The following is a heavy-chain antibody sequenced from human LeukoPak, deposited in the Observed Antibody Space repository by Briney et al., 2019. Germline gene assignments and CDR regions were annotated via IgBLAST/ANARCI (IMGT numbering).Heavy chain of an antibody. V-gene: IGHV1-2*02. CDR3: ARGRPYCSSTSCYYYYYYMDV. CDR2: INPNSGGT. CDR1: GYTFTGYY. D-gene: IGHD2-2*01. Sequence: ASVKVSCKASGYTFTGYYMHWVRQAPGQGLEWMGWINPNSGGTNYAQKFQGRVTMTRDTSISTAYVELSRLRSDDTAVYYCARGRPYCSSTSCYYYYYYMDVWGKGTTVTVSS. J-gene: IGHJ6*03.